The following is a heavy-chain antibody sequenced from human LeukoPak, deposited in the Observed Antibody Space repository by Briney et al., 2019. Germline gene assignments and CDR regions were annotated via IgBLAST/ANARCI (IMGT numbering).Heavy chain of an antibody. D-gene: IGHD1-26*01. V-gene: IGHV4-4*02. Sequence: PSETLSLTCAVSGGSISSSNWWSWVRQPPGKGLEWIGEIYHSGSTNYNPSLKSRVTISVDKSKNQFSLKLSSVTAADTAVYYCARKSGGYYRSLTPDYWGQGTLVTVSS. CDR3: ARKSGGYYRSLTPDY. CDR1: GGSISSSNW. J-gene: IGHJ4*02. CDR2: IYHSGST.